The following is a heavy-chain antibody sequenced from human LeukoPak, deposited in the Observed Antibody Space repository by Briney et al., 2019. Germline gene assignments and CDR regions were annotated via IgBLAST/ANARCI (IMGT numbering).Heavy chain of an antibody. CDR3: ASLSVEMVRGYGMDV. CDR1: GYTFTGYY. Sequence: GASVKVSCKASGYTFTGYYMHWVRQAPGQGLEWMGWINPSSGGTNYAQKFQGRVTMTRDTSISTAYMELSRLRSDDTAVYYCASLSVEMVRGYGMDVWGQGTTVTVSS. J-gene: IGHJ6*02. V-gene: IGHV1-2*02. D-gene: IGHD3-10*01. CDR2: INPSSGGT.